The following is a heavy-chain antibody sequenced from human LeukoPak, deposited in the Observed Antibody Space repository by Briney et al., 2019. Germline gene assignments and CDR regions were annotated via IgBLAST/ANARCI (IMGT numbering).Heavy chain of an antibody. J-gene: IGHJ4*02. CDR2: ISSSSSTI. D-gene: IGHD6-6*01. CDR3: ARAPGLDIDY. CDR1: GFTFSSYS. V-gene: IGHV3-48*01. Sequence: PGGSLRLSCAASGFTFSSYSMNWVRQAPGKGLEWVSYISSSSSTIYYADSVKGRFTISRDNAKNSLYLQMNSLRAEDTAVYYCARAPGLDIDYWGQGTLVTVSS.